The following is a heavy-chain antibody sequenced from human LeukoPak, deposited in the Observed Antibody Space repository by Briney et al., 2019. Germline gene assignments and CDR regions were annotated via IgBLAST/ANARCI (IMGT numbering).Heavy chain of an antibody. J-gene: IGHJ4*02. Sequence: ASVKVSSKASGDTFTGYYMHWMRQAPGQGLEWMAWINPNSGATNYAPKFQGRVTLTRDTPITTAYMELSRLRSDDTAVYYCARDFGRYSGYDFDFWGQGTLVTVSS. V-gene: IGHV1-2*02. CDR3: ARDFGRYSGYDFDF. D-gene: IGHD5-12*01. CDR1: GDTFTGYY. CDR2: INPNSGAT.